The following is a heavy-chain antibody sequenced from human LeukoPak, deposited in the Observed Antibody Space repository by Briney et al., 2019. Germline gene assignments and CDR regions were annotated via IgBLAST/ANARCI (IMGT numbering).Heavy chain of an antibody. CDR1: GFTLSDYY. V-gene: IGHV3-11*06. J-gene: IGHJ4*02. Sequence: GGTLRLSCAASGFTLSDYYMSWIRQAPGKGLEGVSYISSSSSYTNYADSVKGRFTISRDNAKNSLYLQMNSLRAEDTAVYYCARVAYGDYVDRGGPDYWGQGTLVTVSS. CDR2: ISSSSSYT. D-gene: IGHD4-17*01. CDR3: ARVAYGDYVDRGGPDY.